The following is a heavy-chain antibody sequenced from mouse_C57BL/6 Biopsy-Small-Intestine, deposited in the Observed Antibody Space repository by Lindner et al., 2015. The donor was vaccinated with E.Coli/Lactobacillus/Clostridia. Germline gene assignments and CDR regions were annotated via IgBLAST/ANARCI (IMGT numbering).Heavy chain of an antibody. V-gene: IGHV14-1*01. J-gene: IGHJ2*01. Sequence: VQLQESGAELVRPGASVKLSCTASGFNIKDYYMHWVKQRPEQGLEWIGRIDPEDGDTDYAPKFQGKATMTADTSSNTAYLQLSSLTSEDTAVYYCAYYGSSPYYFDYWGQGTTLTVSS. CDR3: AYYGSSPYYFDY. CDR1: GFNIKDYY. D-gene: IGHD1-1*01. CDR2: IDPEDGDT.